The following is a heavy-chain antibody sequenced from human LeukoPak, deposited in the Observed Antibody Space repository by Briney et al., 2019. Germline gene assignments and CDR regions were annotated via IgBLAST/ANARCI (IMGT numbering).Heavy chain of an antibody. CDR1: GYTLTELS. V-gene: IGHV1-24*01. D-gene: IGHD3-10*01. Sequence: ASVKVSCKVSGYTLTELSMHWVRQAPGKGLEWMGGFDPEDGESIYAQKFQGRVTMTEDTSTDTAYMELSSLRSEDTAVYYCATESYGSGSYLAFDIWGQGTMVTVSS. CDR3: ATESYGSGSYLAFDI. J-gene: IGHJ3*02. CDR2: FDPEDGES.